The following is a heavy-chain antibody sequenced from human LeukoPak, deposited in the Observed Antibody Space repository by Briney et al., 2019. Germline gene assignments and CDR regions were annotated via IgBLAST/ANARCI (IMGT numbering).Heavy chain of an antibody. CDR1: GFTFTSYG. V-gene: IGHV3-30*18. CDR2: ISYDGSNK. J-gene: IGHJ4*02. Sequence: GGSLRLSCAAPGFTFTSYGMHWVPQAPGKGLEWVAVISYDGSNKYYADSVKGRFTISRDNSKNTLYLQMNSLRAEDTAVYYCAKDKIRAMETTSSRLPDYWGQGTLVTVSS. D-gene: IGHD4-17*01. CDR3: AKDKIRAMETTSSRLPDY.